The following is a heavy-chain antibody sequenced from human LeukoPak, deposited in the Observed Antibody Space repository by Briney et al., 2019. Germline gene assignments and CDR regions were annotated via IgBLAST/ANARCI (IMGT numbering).Heavy chain of an antibody. CDR1: GYTYTSYD. J-gene: IGHJ4*02. D-gene: IGHD2-15*01. CDR2: MNPKSGNT. V-gene: IGHV1-8*01. CDR3: ARGVGCSGGSCSDY. Sequence: ASVRVSCKSSGYTYTSYDVNWVRQPRAKGREGVGWMNPKSGNTRYAQKVQGRVTMTRNPSISTAYMELSSLRSEDTAVYYCARGVGCSGGSCSDYWGQGTLVTVSS.